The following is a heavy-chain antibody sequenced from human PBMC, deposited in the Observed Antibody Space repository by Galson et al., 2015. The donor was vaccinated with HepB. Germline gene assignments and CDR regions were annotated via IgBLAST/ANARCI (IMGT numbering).Heavy chain of an antibody. CDR2: ISHDGSDK. V-gene: IGHV3-30*18. CDR1: GFTFSSYG. Sequence: SLRLSCAASGFTFSSYGMHWVRQAPGKGLEWVAIISHDGSDKFYADSVRGRLSISRDNTANALFLVMNNLRGDDTGVYYCAKDRWTRRVALGGSDYWGPGTVVTGSS. D-gene: IGHD2-15*01. J-gene: IGHJ4*02. CDR3: AKDRWTRRVALGGSDY.